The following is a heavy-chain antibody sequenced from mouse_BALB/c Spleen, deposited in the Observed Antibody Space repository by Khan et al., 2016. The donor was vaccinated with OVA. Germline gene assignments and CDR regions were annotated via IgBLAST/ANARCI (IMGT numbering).Heavy chain of an antibody. Sequence: VQLQQSGAELVKPGASVKLSCTVSGFNIKDTYMHWVNQRPEQGLEWIGRIDPATGNIKYDPKFQGTATITSDTSSNRVDLQLSSLTSADTAVSYCASTEIHYCGSYVMDYWGQGTSVTVSS. J-gene: IGHJ4*01. CDR1: GFNIKDTY. V-gene: IGHV14-3*02. CDR3: ASTEIHYCGSYVMDY. CDR2: IDPATGNI. D-gene: IGHD1-2*01.